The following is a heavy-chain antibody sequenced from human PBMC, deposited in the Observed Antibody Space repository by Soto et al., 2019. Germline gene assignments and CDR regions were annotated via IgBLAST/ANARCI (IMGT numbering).Heavy chain of an antibody. CDR1: GHTFTSYG. J-gene: IGHJ4*02. V-gene: IGHV1-18*01. CDR3: ATRSPAFDY. Sequence: QVQLVQSGPEVKKPGASVKVSCKTSGHTFTSYGISWVRQAPGQGLEWMGWISTYKGNTNYAQKFQGRVTMTTDTSTSTASMELRSLSSDDTAVYYCATRSPAFDYWGQGTLVTVSS. CDR2: ISTYKGNT.